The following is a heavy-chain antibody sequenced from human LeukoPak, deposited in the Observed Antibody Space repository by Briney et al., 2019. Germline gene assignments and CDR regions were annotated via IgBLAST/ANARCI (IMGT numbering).Heavy chain of an antibody. Sequence: SVNLSCKASGGTFSSYAISWVRQAPGQGLEWMGGIIPIFGTANYAQKFQGRVTITTDESTSTAYMELSSLRSEDTAVYYCARGLYYDILTGFYYFDCWGQGTLVTVSS. CDR3: ARGLYYDILTGFYYFDC. V-gene: IGHV1-69*05. CDR2: IIPIFGTA. CDR1: GGTFSSYA. D-gene: IGHD3-9*01. J-gene: IGHJ4*02.